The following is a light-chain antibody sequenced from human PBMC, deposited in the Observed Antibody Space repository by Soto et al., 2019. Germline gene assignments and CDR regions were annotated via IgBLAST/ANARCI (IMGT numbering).Light chain of an antibody. CDR3: QQYGSSLP. Sequence: EIVLTQSPGTLSLSPGERATLSCRASQSVSSSYLAWYQQKPGQAPRLLIYGASSRATGIPGRFSGSGSGTDFTLTISRLEPEDFAVYYCQQYGSSLPFGGGTKVEIK. CDR2: GAS. V-gene: IGKV3-20*01. CDR1: QSVSSSY. J-gene: IGKJ4*01.